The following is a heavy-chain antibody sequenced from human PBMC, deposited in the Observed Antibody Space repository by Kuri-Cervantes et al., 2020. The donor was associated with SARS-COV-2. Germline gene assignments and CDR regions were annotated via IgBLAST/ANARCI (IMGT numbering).Heavy chain of an antibody. J-gene: IGHJ4*02. CDR1: GFTFNSYS. CDR2: ISSSSNGYI. Sequence: GESLKISCAASGFTFNSYSMHWVRQAPGKGLEWVSSISSSSNGYIYYADSVKGRFTVSRDNAKDSLYLQMNSLRTEDTAVYYCARDWGPTDYWVQGTLVTVSS. D-gene: IGHD3-16*01. CDR3: ARDWGPTDY. V-gene: IGHV3-21*01.